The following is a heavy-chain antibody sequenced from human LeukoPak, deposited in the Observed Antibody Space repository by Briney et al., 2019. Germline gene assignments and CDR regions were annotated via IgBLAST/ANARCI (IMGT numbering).Heavy chain of an antibody. V-gene: IGHV3-15*01. Sequence: GGSLRLSCAASGFTVSSNYMSWVRQAPGKGLEWVGRIKSKNVGGTTDYAAPVKGRFTISRDDSKNTVYLQMNSLKIEDTAVYYCTSHAAFDPWGQGTLVTVSS. J-gene: IGHJ5*02. CDR3: TSHAAFDP. CDR1: GFTVSSNY. CDR2: IKSKNVGGTT.